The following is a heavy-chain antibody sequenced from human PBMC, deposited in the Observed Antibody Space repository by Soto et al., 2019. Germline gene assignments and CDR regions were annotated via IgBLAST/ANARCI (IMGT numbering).Heavy chain of an antibody. CDR1: GFSISDCS. CDR3: ASVLGSRRSGSYPSY. D-gene: IGHD3-10*01. CDR2: ISTNNDAI. J-gene: IGHJ4*02. Sequence: EVQLVESVGGLVQPGGSLRLSCAASGFSISDCSMNWVRRAPGKGLEWISYISTNNDAIYYADSVKGRFTISRDNAKNSLYLQMNSLRAEDTALYYCASVLGSRRSGSYPSYWGQGTLVTVSS. V-gene: IGHV3-48*01.